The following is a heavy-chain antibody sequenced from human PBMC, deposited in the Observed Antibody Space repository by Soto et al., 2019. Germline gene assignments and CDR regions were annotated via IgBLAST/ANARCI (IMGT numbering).Heavy chain of an antibody. CDR1: GFIFEDFA. V-gene: IGHV3-9*01. D-gene: IGHD3-22*01. CDR2: ISWNSATL. CDR3: AKDVGSYYYDTSAYLYDY. J-gene: IGHJ4*02. Sequence: EVQLVESGGGLVQPGGSVRLSCVGSGFIFEDFAMNWVRQVPGKGLEWVSGISWNSATLAYADSVKGRFIVSRDNANNILYLQMNRLRAEDAALYYCAKDVGSYYYDTSAYLYDYWGQGTLVTVSS.